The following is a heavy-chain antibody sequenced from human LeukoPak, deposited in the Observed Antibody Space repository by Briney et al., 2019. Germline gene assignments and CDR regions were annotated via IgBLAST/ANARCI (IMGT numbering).Heavy chain of an antibody. J-gene: IGHJ4*02. Sequence: GGSLRLSCAASGFTFSTYAMNWVGQAPGKGLEWVSAIGAGGGGTFYADSVKGRFTISRDNSKNTLYMQMNSLRAEDTAVYYCARPSKAYGDYDYWGQGTLVTVSS. CDR1: GFTFSTYA. V-gene: IGHV3-23*01. CDR2: IGAGGGGT. CDR3: ARPSKAYGDYDY. D-gene: IGHD4-17*01.